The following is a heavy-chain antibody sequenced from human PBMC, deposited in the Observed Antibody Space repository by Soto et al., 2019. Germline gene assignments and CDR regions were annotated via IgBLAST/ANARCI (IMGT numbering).Heavy chain of an antibody. CDR1: GFTVSSNY. J-gene: IGHJ6*02. Sequence: PGGSLRLSCAASGFTVSSNYMIWVRQAPGKGLEWVSVIYSGGSTYYADSVKGRFTISRDNSKNTLYLQMNSLRAEDTAVYYCGRGVPYYGSGMEVWGQGTTVTVSS. V-gene: IGHV3-66*01. CDR2: IYSGGST. D-gene: IGHD3-10*01. CDR3: GRGVPYYGSGMEV.